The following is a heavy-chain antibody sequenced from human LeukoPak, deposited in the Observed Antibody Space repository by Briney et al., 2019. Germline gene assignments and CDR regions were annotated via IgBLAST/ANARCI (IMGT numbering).Heavy chain of an antibody. D-gene: IGHD1-26*01. Sequence: ASVKVSCKASGYTYTSYGISWVRQAPGQGLEWMGWISAYNGNTNYAQKLQGRVIMTTDTSTSTAYMELRSLRSDDTAVYYCARDGNGIVGATSIDYWGQGTLVTVSS. CDR1: GYTYTSYG. J-gene: IGHJ4*02. CDR3: ARDGNGIVGATSIDY. CDR2: ISAYNGNT. V-gene: IGHV1-18*01.